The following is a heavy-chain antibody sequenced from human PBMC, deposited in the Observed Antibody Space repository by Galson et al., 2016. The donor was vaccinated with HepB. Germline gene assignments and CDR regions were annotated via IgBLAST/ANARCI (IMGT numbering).Heavy chain of an antibody. D-gene: IGHD1-26*01. CDR3: VRGSDLGSL. CDR2: IHAGTST. CDR1: AFSISGGY. J-gene: IGHJ4*02. V-gene: IGHV3-66*01. Sequence: SLRLSCAGPAFSISGGYMNWVRQAPGKGLEWVSLIHAGTSTYYSDSVKGRFLISTDNAKNTLHLQMNSLRVEDTAVYYCVRGSDLGSLWGQGTLATVSS.